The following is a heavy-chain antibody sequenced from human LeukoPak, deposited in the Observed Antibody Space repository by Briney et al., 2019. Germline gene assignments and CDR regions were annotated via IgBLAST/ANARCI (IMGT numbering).Heavy chain of an antibody. D-gene: IGHD3-10*01. Sequence: PGGSLRLSCAASGFTFSSYAMSWVRQAPGKGLEWVAVISYDGSNKYYADSVKGRFTISRDNSKNTLYLQMNSLRAEDTAVYYCARDREGTFDYWGQGTLVTVSS. J-gene: IGHJ4*02. CDR1: GFTFSSYA. CDR3: ARDREGTFDY. CDR2: ISYDGSNK. V-gene: IGHV3-30*04.